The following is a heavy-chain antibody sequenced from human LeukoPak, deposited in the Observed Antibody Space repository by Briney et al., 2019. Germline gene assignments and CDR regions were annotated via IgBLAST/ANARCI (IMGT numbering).Heavy chain of an antibody. J-gene: IGHJ4*02. Sequence: SETLSLTCTVSGGSISSYYWSWIRQPPGKGLEWIGYIYYSGSTNYNPSLKSRVTISVDTSKNQFSLKLSSVTAADTAVYFCVRKGSSSWANPFDYWGQGTLVTVSS. CDR1: GGSISSYY. CDR2: IYYSGST. D-gene: IGHD6-13*01. CDR3: VRKGSSSWANPFDY. V-gene: IGHV4-59*01.